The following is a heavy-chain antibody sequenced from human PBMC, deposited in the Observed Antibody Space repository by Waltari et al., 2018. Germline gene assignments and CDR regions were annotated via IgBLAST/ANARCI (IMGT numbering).Heavy chain of an antibody. CDR1: GFTFSDYY. V-gene: IGHV3-11*06. CDR3: ARSAWFDY. J-gene: IGHJ4*02. Sequence: QVQLVESGGGLVKPGRSLRLPRAASGFTFSDYYMSWIRQAPGKGLEWISSISSGSGYIYYADSVKDRFTISRDNAKNSLYLQMNSLSAEDTALYFCARSAWFDYWGQGTLVTVSS. CDR2: ISSGSGYI.